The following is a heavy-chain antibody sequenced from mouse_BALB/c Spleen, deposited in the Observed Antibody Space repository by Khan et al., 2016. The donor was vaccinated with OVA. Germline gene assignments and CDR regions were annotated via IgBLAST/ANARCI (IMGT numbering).Heavy chain of an antibody. CDR1: GFTFSTYG. D-gene: IGHD1-1*01. J-gene: IGHJ3*01. Sequence: EVELVESGGDLVKPGGSLKLSCAASGFTFSTYGMSWVRQAPDKRLEWVATVSTGGSYTYYPDSVKGRFTFPRDNAKNTLYLQMSGLRYEDTDMFYCTRLTYYYDSEGFAYWGQGTLVTVSA. CDR2: VSTGGSYT. V-gene: IGHV5-6*01. CDR3: TRLTYYYDSEGFAY.